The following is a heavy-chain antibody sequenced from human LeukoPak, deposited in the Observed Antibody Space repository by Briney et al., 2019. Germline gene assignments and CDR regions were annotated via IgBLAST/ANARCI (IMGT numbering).Heavy chain of an antibody. Sequence: PGGSLRLSCAASGFTFSDYGMHWVRQAPGKGLEWVAFIRYDGSNKYYADSVKGRFTIFRDNSKNTLYLQMNSLRAEDTAVYYCARDRRHSHSGFDYWGQGTLVTVSS. CDR3: ARDRRHSHSGFDY. CDR2: IRYDGSNK. V-gene: IGHV3-30*02. D-gene: IGHD5-18*01. J-gene: IGHJ4*02. CDR1: GFTFSDYG.